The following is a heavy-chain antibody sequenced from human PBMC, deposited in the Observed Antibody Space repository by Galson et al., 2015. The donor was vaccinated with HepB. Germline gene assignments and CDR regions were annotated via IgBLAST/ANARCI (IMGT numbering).Heavy chain of an antibody. Sequence: QSGAEVKKPGESLRISCKGSGYSFTSYWISWVRQMPGKGLEWMGIIHPGDSDTRYSPSFQGQVTISADKSISTAYLQWSSLKASDTAMYYCARLVMATVVNWYFDLWGRGTLVTVSS. J-gene: IGHJ2*01. CDR1: GYSFTSYW. D-gene: IGHD4-23*01. CDR3: ARLVMATVVNWYFDL. V-gene: IGHV5-51*01. CDR2: IHPGDSDT.